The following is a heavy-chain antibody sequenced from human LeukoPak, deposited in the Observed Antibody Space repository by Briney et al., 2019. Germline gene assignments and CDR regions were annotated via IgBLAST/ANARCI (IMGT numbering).Heavy chain of an antibody. D-gene: IGHD3-22*01. CDR2: ISSSSSYI. J-gene: IGHJ6*03. V-gene: IGHV3-21*06. Sequence: GGSLRLSCAASGFTFSSYSMNWVRQAPGKGLEWVSSISSSSSYIYYADSVKGRFTISRDNAKNSLYLQMNGLRAEDTAVYYCARHLVQYYDSSGYGNYMDVWGKGTTVTVSS. CDR3: ARHLVQYYDSSGYGNYMDV. CDR1: GFTFSSYS.